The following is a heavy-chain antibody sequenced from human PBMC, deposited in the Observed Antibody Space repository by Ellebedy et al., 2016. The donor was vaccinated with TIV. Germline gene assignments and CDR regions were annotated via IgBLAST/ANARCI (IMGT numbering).Heavy chain of an antibody. D-gene: IGHD4-23*01. CDR2: IIPMLGKA. CDR3: ARVGNYYGGNPSYYFDY. Sequence: AASVKVSCKASGGTFSSYGISWVRQAPGQGLEWLGWIIPMLGKANYAQKFQGRVTITADDSTSTAYMELSSLRSEDTAVYYCARVGNYYGGNPSYYFDYWGQGTLVTVSS. V-gene: IGHV1-69*10. J-gene: IGHJ4*02. CDR1: GGTFSSYG.